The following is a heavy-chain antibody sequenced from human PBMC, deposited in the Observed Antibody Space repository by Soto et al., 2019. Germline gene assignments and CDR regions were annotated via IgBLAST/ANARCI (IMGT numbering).Heavy chain of an antibody. CDR2: ISGSGGST. J-gene: IGHJ4*02. V-gene: IGHV3-23*01. CDR3: AKGRDFWSGPTQAFDY. Sequence: EVQLLESGGGLVQPGGSLRLSCAASGFTFSSYAMSWVRQAPGKGLEWVSAISGSGGSTYYADSVKGRFTISRDNSKNTLDLQMNSLRAEDTAVYYCAKGRDFWSGPTQAFDYWGQGTLVTVSS. D-gene: IGHD3-3*01. CDR1: GFTFSSYA.